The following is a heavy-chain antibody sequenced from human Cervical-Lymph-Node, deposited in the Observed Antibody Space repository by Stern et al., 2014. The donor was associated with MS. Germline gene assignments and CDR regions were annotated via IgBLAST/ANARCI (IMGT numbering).Heavy chain of an antibody. CDR2: IWYDGSNK. J-gene: IGHJ6*02. V-gene: IGHV3-33*01. Sequence: VQLVESGGGVVQPGRSLRLSCAASGFTFSSYGMHWVRQAPGKGLEWVAVIWYDGSNKDYADSVKGRFTISRDNSKNTLYLQMNSLRAEDTAVYYCARDGRYCSGGSCYSQDYYYGMDVWGQGTTVTVSS. CDR3: ARDGRYCSGGSCYSQDYYYGMDV. CDR1: GFTFSSYG. D-gene: IGHD2-15*01.